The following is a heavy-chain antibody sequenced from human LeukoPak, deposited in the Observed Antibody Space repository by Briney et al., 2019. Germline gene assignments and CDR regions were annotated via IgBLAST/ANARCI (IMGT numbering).Heavy chain of an antibody. CDR1: GFIFSGSD. CDR2: VTTKPNNYAT. Sequence: RGSLRLSCAASGFIFSGSDMHWVSQASGKGLEWVGRVTTKPNNYATTYGASVKGRFTISRDDSANTAYLQMNSLKTEDTAVYYCTTYRSGHYWGQGNLVTVSS. D-gene: IGHD6-19*01. CDR3: TTYRSGHY. J-gene: IGHJ4*02. V-gene: IGHV3-73*01.